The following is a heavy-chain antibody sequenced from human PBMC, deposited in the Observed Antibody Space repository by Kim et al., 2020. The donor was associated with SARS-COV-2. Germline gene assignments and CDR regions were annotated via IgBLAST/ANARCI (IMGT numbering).Heavy chain of an antibody. Sequence: GGSLRLSCAASGFTFSSYAMSWVRQAPGKGLEWVSAISGSGGSTYYADSVKGRFTISRDNSKNTLYLQMNSLRAEDTAVYYCAKGGGYGSGSPYYYYYGMDVWGQGTTVTVSS. CDR3: AKGGGYGSGSPYYYYYGMDV. CDR2: ISGSGGST. J-gene: IGHJ6*02. V-gene: IGHV3-23*01. D-gene: IGHD3-10*01. CDR1: GFTFSSYA.